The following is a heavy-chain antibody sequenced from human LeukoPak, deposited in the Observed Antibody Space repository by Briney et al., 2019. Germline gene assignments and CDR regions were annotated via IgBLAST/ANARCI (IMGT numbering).Heavy chain of an antibody. CDR2: IWYDGSNK. J-gene: IGHJ4*02. CDR3: AKVIREVDMSHDY. V-gene: IGHV3-33*06. D-gene: IGHD5-24*01. CDR1: GFNFFTYG. Sequence: GGSLRLSCAASGFNFFTYGMHWVRQAPGKGLEWVAVIWYDGSNKYYADSVKGRFTISRDNSKSTLSLQMNSLRAEDTAVYYCAKVIREVDMSHDYWGQGALVTVSS.